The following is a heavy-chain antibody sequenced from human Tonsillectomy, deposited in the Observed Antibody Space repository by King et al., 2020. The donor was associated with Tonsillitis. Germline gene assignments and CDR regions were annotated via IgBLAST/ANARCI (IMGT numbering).Heavy chain of an antibody. J-gene: IGHJ6*02. CDR2: IYYSGST. Sequence: LQLQESGPGLVKPSQTLSLTCTVSGGSISSGDYYWSWIRQPPGKGLEWIGYIYYSGSTYYNPSLKSRVTISVDTSKNQFSLKLSSVTAADTAVYYCSRDVDTAMEPSYYYYGMDVWGQGTTVTVSS. V-gene: IGHV4-30-4*01. CDR3: SRDVDTAMEPSYYYYGMDV. D-gene: IGHD5-18*01. CDR1: GGSISSGDYY.